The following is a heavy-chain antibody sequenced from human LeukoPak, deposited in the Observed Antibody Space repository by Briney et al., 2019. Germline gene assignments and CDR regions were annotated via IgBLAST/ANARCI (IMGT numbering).Heavy chain of an antibody. Sequence: GRCLRLLHGATGLSCGGYGSSWGRQAQGKRLEWVANIKQDGSEKYYVDSVKGRFTISRDNAKNSLYLQMNSLRAEDTAVYYCARTMIAVAGGFDYWGQGSMVTVSS. CDR3: ARTMIAVAGGFDY. CDR1: GLSCGGYG. J-gene: IGHJ4*02. CDR2: IKQDGSEK. V-gene: IGHV3-7*04. D-gene: IGHD6-19*01.